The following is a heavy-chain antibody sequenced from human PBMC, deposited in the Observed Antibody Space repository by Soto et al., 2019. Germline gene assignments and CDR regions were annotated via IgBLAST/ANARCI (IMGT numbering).Heavy chain of an antibody. Sequence: SETLSLTCTVSGGSISSYYWSWIRQPPGKGLEWIGYIYYSGSTNYNPSLKSRVTISVDTSKNQFSLKLSSVTAADTAVYYCARVHRSGYYRGDAFDIWGQGTMVTLSS. CDR3: ARVHRSGYYRGDAFDI. J-gene: IGHJ3*02. D-gene: IGHD3-22*01. V-gene: IGHV4-59*01. CDR2: IYYSGST. CDR1: GGSISSYY.